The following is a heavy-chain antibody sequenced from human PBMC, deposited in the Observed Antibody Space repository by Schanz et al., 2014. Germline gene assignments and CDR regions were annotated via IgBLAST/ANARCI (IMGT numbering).Heavy chain of an antibody. V-gene: IGHV1-69*04. CDR3: AREVGLYDRGWFDP. D-gene: IGHD3-22*01. CDR1: RSTFSSYT. Sequence: QVQVVQSGAEVKKPGSSVKVSCKASRSTFSSYTISWVRQARGQGLEWVGRFIPILDVGNYAQQFQGRVTFTADKSSDTAYMELSSLRSEDTAVYYCAREVGLYDRGWFDPWGQGTLVTVSS. J-gene: IGHJ5*02. CDR2: FIPILDVG.